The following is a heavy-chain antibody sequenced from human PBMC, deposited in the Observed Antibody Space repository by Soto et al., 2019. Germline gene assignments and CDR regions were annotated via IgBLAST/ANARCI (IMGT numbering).Heavy chain of an antibody. CDR2: ISYDGSNK. J-gene: IGHJ4*02. Sequence: LRLSCVASGFTFSSYAMHWVRQAPGKGLEWVAVISYDGSNKYYADSVKGRFTISRDNSKNTLYLQMNSLRAEDTAVYYCARDRMPGFGEYPRYFDYWGQGTLVTVSS. CDR1: GFTFSSYA. CDR3: ARDRMPGFGEYPRYFDY. D-gene: IGHD3-10*01. V-gene: IGHV3-30-3*01.